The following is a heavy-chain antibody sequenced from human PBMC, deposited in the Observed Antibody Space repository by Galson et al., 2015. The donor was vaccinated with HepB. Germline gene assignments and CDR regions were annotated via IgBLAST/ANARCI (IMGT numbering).Heavy chain of an antibody. CDR2: IIPILGIA. Sequence: SVKVSCKASGGTFSSYAISWVRQAPGQGLEWMGGIIPILGIANYAQKFQGRVTITADKSTSTAYMELSSLRSEDTAVYYCARGVDNWNDRGGDAFDIWGQGTMVTVSS. CDR3: ARGVDNWNDRGGDAFDI. D-gene: IGHD1-20*01. CDR1: GGTFSSYA. V-gene: IGHV1-69*10. J-gene: IGHJ3*02.